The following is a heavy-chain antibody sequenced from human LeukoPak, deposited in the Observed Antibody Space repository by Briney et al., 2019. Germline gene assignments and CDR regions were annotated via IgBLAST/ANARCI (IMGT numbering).Heavy chain of an antibody. V-gene: IGHV3-23*01. CDR3: AKELLYCGGDCFDAFDI. Sequence: GGSLRLSCAASGFTFSSYAMSWVRQAPGKGLEWVSAISGSGGSTYYADSVKGRFTISRDNSKNTLYLQMNSLRAEDTAVYYCAKELLYCGGDCFDAFDIWGQGTMVTVSS. CDR1: GFTFSSYA. D-gene: IGHD2-21*01. J-gene: IGHJ3*02. CDR2: ISGSGGST.